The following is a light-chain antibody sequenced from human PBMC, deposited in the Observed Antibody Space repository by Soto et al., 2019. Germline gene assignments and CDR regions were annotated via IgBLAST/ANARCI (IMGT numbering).Light chain of an antibody. V-gene: IGKV1-5*01. CDR3: QHYTNFPHT. Sequence: DIQMTQSPSTLSASVGDRVTITCRASQSISSWLAWYQQKPGKAPKLLIHEASRLESGVPSRFSGSESGTEFTLTISGLHAEDFATYYCQHYTNFPHTFGGGTKVEIK. CDR1: QSISSW. CDR2: EAS. J-gene: IGKJ4*01.